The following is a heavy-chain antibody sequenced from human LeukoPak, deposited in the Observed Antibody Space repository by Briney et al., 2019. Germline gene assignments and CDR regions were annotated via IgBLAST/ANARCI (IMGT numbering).Heavy chain of an antibody. CDR1: GGTFSSYA. CDR2: IIPTLGIA. CDR3: ASSGSSGVY. V-gene: IGHV1-69*04. D-gene: IGHD6-6*01. Sequence: SVKASCKASGGTFSSYAISWVRQAPGQGLEWMGRIIPTLGIANCAQKFQGRVTITADKSTSTAYMELSSLRSEDTAVYYCASSGSSGVYWGQGTLVTVSS. J-gene: IGHJ4*02.